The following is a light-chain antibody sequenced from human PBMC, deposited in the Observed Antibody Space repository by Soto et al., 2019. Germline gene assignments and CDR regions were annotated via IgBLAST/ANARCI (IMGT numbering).Light chain of an antibody. CDR2: NAS. V-gene: IGKV3-11*01. CDR3: QQRSDWEFT. CDR1: ESVRSY. Sequence: ETVLTQSPATLSLSPGDRATLSCRASESVRSYLAWYQQKPGQAPRLLIYNASKRATGLPARFSGSGSGTDFTLTVSSLEPEDFAIYYCQQRSDWEFTFGPGTRVDIK. J-gene: IGKJ3*01.